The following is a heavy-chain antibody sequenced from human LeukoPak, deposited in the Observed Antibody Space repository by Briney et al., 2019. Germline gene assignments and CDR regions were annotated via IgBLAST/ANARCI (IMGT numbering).Heavy chain of an antibody. J-gene: IGHJ6*03. Sequence: GGSLRLSCAASGFTFSSYAMHWVRQAPGKGLEWVAVISYDGSNKYYADSVKGRFTISRDNSKNTLYLQMNSLRAEDTAVYYCARGSRDRPYYYYYMDVWGKGTTVTVSS. V-gene: IGHV3-30-3*01. CDR2: ISYDGSNK. CDR1: GFTFSSYA. CDR3: ARGSRDRPYYYYYMDV. D-gene: IGHD2-2*01.